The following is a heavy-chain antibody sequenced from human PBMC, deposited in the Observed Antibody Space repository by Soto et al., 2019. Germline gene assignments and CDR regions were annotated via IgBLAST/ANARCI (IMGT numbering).Heavy chain of an antibody. D-gene: IGHD6-6*01. V-gene: IGHV1-46*01. CDR3: ARDSSSSAFDY. CDR1: GYTFTIYY. CDR2: IHPSGGSP. Sequence: ASVKVSCKASGYTFTIYYMHWVRQAPGQGLEWMGIIHPSGGSPTYAQKFQGRVTMSTDTSTSTVYMELSSLRSEDTAVYYCARDSSSSAFDYWGQGTLVTVSS. J-gene: IGHJ4*02.